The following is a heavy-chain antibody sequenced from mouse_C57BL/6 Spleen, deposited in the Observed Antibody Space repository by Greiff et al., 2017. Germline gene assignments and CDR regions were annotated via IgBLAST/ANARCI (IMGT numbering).Heavy chain of an antibody. D-gene: IGHD1-1*01. CDR1: GFTFSSYG. Sequence: EVKVVESGGDLVKPGGSLKLSCAASGFTFSSYGMSWVRQTPDKRLEWVATISSGGSYTYYPDSVKGRFTISRDNAKNTLYLQMSSLKSEDTAMYYCASPDYYGSTSWFAYWGKGTLVTVSA. CDR3: ASPDYYGSTSWFAY. CDR2: ISSGGSYT. J-gene: IGHJ3*01. V-gene: IGHV5-6*01.